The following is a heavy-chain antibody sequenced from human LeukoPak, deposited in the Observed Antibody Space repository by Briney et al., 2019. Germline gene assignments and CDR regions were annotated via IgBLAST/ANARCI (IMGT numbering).Heavy chain of an antibody. CDR1: GGSISSSSYY. Sequence: SETLYLTCTVSGGSISSSSYYWGWIRQPPGKGVEWIGSIYYSGSTYYNPSLKSRVTISVDTSKNQFSLTLSSVTAADTAVYYCARASPFYYDSSGPFDYWGQGTLVTVSS. D-gene: IGHD3-22*01. J-gene: IGHJ4*02. V-gene: IGHV4-39*07. CDR3: ARASPFYYDSSGPFDY. CDR2: IYYSGST.